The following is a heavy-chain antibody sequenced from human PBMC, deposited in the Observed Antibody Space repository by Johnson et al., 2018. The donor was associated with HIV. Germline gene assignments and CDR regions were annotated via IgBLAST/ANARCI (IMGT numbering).Heavy chain of an antibody. CDR1: GFTFSNYA. CDR3: VKVGLVGVKEGVGGFDI. D-gene: IGHD1-26*01. CDR2: IRGSGENT. J-gene: IGHJ3*02. V-gene: IGHV3-23*04. Sequence: VQLVESGGGLVQPGGSLRLSCAVSGFTFSNYAMSWVRQAPGKGLEWVSGIRGSGENTHYAESVKGRFTISRDNSKNTLYLQMISLRAEDMAVYYCVKVGLVGVKEGVGGFDIWGPGTMVTVSS.